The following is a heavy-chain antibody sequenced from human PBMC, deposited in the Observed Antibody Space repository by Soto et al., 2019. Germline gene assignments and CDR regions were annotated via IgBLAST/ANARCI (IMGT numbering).Heavy chain of an antibody. Sequence: ASVKASIKASGCRVSFYGINWVRQAPEQGLEWMGWINPSDGNRNFAQKFEDRVTMTTATSTNTVFLELRSLKSDDTAIYYCARDRLRGYDSSGFYSWGQGTMVTVSS. CDR1: GCRVSFYG. J-gene: IGHJ4*02. CDR3: ARDRLRGYDSSGFYS. D-gene: IGHD3-22*01. V-gene: IGHV1-18*01. CDR2: INPSDGNR.